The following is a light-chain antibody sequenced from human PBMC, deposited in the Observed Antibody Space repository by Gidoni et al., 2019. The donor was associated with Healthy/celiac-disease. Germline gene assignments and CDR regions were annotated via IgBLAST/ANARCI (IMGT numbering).Light chain of an antibody. CDR2: AAP. CDR1: QSISRY. V-gene: IGKV1-39*01. Sequence: DIHMTQSPSSMSASVGDRVTITCRASQSISRYLNWYQQKPGKAPKLLSYAAPSLQSGRPTRFSGSGSGTDFTRTISSLKPEDFATDDCQQSYSTPPTVGGGTKVEIK. CDR3: QQSYSTPPT. J-gene: IGKJ4*01.